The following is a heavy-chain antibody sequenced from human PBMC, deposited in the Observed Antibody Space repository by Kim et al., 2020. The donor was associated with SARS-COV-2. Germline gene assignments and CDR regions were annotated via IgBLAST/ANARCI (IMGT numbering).Heavy chain of an antibody. CDR1: GGSISSYY. Sequence: SETLSLTCTVSGGSISSYYWSWIRQPPGKGLEWIGYIYYSGSTNYNPSLKSRVTISVDTSKNQFSLKLSSVTAADTAVYYCARGGDYYAGSPFDYWGQGTLVTVSS. D-gene: IGHD3-10*01. J-gene: IGHJ4*02. CDR3: ARGGDYYAGSPFDY. V-gene: IGHV4-59*13. CDR2: IYYSGST.